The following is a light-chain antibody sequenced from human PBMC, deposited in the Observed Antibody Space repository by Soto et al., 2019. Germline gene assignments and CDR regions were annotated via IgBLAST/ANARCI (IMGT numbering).Light chain of an antibody. Sequence: QSALTQPASVSGSPGQSITISCTGTSSDVGGYNYVSWYQQHPGKAPKVMIYEVSNRPSGVSNRFSGSKSGNTASLTISGLQAEDEGYYYCSSYRTGSTLIVFGGGTKLTVL. CDR2: EVS. CDR3: SSYRTGSTLIV. V-gene: IGLV2-14*01. J-gene: IGLJ2*01. CDR1: SSDVGGYNY.